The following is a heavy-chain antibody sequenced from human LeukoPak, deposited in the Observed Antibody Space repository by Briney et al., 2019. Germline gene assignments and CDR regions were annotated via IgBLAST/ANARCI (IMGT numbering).Heavy chain of an antibody. J-gene: IGHJ4*02. CDR2: IYYSGST. Sequence: SETLSLTCTVSGGSISSYYWSWIRQPPGKGLEWIGYIYYSGSTNYNPSLKSRVTISVDTSKNQFSLKLSSVTAADTAVYYCARTPTVPYYFDYWGQGTLVTVSS. CDR1: GGSISSYY. V-gene: IGHV4-59*12. D-gene: IGHD4-17*01. CDR3: ARTPTVPYYFDY.